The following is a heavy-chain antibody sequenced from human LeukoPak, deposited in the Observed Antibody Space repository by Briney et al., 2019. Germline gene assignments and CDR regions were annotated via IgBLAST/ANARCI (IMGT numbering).Heavy chain of an antibody. CDR1: GFTFSSYG. Sequence: GGSLRLSCAASGFTFSSYGMHWVRQAPGKGLEWVAVISYDGSNTYYADSVKGRFTISRDNSKNMLNLQMNSLRAEDTAVYYCAKPYYYGSRSYMDYWGQGTLVTVSS. V-gene: IGHV3-30*18. J-gene: IGHJ4*02. CDR2: ISYDGSNT. CDR3: AKPYYYGSRSYMDY. D-gene: IGHD3-10*01.